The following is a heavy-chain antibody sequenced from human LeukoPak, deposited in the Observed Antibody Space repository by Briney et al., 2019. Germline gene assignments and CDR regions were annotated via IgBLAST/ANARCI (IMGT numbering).Heavy chain of an antibody. Sequence: GGSLRLSCAASGFTFSSYWMHWVRQAPGKGLVWVSRINSDGSSTSYADSVKGRFTISRDNAKNSLYLQMNSLRAEDTALYYCARVKYSSGWSPPYYFDYWGQGTLVTVSS. CDR2: INSDGSST. J-gene: IGHJ4*02. CDR3: ARVKYSSGWSPPYYFDY. D-gene: IGHD6-19*01. V-gene: IGHV3-74*01. CDR1: GFTFSSYW.